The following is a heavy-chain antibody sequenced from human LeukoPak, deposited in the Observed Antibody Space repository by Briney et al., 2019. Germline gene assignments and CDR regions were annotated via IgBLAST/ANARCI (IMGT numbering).Heavy chain of an antibody. Sequence: GRSLRLSCAASGFTFSSYGMHWVRQAPGKGLAWVAVISYDGSNKYYADSVKGRFTISRDNSKNTLYLQMNSLRAEDTAVYYCAKDLWDSSGWSGDYYGMDVWGQGTTVTVSS. V-gene: IGHV3-30*18. CDR1: GFTFSSYG. CDR3: AKDLWDSSGWSGDYYGMDV. CDR2: ISYDGSNK. J-gene: IGHJ6*02. D-gene: IGHD6-19*01.